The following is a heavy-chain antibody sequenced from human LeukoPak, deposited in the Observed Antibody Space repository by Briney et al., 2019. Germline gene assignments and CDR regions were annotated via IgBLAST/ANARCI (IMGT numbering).Heavy chain of an antibody. CDR1: GGSISSYY. CDR3: ARDGSSSGYYYYYMDV. V-gene: IGHV4-4*07. CDR2: IYTSGST. Sequence: SETLSLTCTVSGGSISSYYWSSIRQPAGKGLEWIGRIYTSGSTNYNPSLKSRVTMSVETSKQQFSLKLSSVTAADTAVYYCARDGSSSGYYYYYMDVWGKGTTVTVSS. D-gene: IGHD6-6*01. J-gene: IGHJ6*03.